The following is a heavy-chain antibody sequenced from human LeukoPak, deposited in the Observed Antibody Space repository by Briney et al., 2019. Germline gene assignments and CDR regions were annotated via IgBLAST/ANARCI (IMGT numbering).Heavy chain of an antibody. D-gene: IGHD2-2*01. CDR1: GDSIGSYF. CDR2: IYHSGST. CDR3: ARDGPAYTSRWYDYYYGLDV. V-gene: IGHV4-59*01. J-gene: IGHJ6*02. Sequence: SETLSLTCTVSGDSIGSYFWSWVRQSPGKGLEWIGHIYHSGSTNYNPSLKSRVTISVDTSKNQFSLKLTSVTSADTAVYYCARDGPAYTSRWYDYYYGLDVWGPGTTVTVSS.